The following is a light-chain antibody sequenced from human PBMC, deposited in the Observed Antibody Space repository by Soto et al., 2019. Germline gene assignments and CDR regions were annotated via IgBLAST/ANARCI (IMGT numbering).Light chain of an antibody. Sequence: EIVLTQSPGTLPLSPGERATLSCRASQSVSSNYLVWYQQKPGQAPRPLIYGASSRATGIPDRFSGSGSGTDFTLTIRRLEPEDFAVYYCQKYANSPFTFGQGTKLEIK. CDR1: QSVSSNY. CDR3: QKYANSPFT. J-gene: IGKJ2*01. CDR2: GAS. V-gene: IGKV3-20*01.